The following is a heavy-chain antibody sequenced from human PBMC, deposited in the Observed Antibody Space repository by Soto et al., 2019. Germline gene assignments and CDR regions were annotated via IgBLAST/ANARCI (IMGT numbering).Heavy chain of an antibody. Sequence: PGGSLRLSCVASGLTFTTYSMNWVRQAPGKGLEWVSSISSTSTYIYYVDSVKGRFTISRDNAKNSLYLQMNSLRAEDTAVYYCANDPTTAFDYWGQGTLVTVSS. D-gene: IGHD1-1*01. CDR2: ISSTSTYI. CDR1: GLTFTTYS. J-gene: IGHJ4*02. CDR3: ANDPTTAFDY. V-gene: IGHV3-21*06.